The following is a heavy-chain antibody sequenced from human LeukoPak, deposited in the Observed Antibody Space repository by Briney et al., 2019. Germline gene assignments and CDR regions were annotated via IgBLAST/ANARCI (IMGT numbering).Heavy chain of an antibody. CDR3: CGYSYGDFDY. V-gene: IGHV3-48*04. J-gene: IGHJ4*02. CDR1: GFTFSSYS. CDR2: ISSSSSTI. Sequence: GGSLRLSCAASGFTFSSYSMNWVRQAPGKGLEWVSYISSSSSTIYYADSVKGRFTISRDNAKNTPYLQMNSLRAEDTAVYYCCGYSYGDFDYWGQGTLVTVSS. D-gene: IGHD5-18*01.